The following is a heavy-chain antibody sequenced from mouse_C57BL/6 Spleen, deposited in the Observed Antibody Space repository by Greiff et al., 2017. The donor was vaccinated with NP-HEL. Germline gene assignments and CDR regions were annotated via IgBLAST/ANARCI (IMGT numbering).Heavy chain of an antibody. V-gene: IGHV1-26*01. CDR1: GYTFTDYY. D-gene: IGHD2-4*01. J-gene: IGHJ4*01. Sequence: EVQLQQSGPELVKPGASVKISCKASGYTFTDYYMNWVKQSHGKSLEWIGDINPNNGGTSYNQKFKGKATLTVDKSSSTAYMELRSLTSEDSAVYYCARWDYDYEDYAMDYWGQGTSVTVSS. CDR3: ARWDYDYEDYAMDY. CDR2: INPNNGGT.